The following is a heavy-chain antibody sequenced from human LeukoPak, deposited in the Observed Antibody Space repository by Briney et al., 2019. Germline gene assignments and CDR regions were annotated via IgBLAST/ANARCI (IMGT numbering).Heavy chain of an antibody. V-gene: IGHV4-34*01. J-gene: IGHJ3*02. CDR1: GGSFSGYY. Sequence: SETLSLTCAVYGGSFSGYYWSWIRQPPGKGLEWIGEINHSGSTNYNPSLKSRVTISVDTSKNQFSLKLSSVTAADTAVYYCASPGSGRHAFDIWGQGTMVTVSS. CDR2: INHSGST. CDR3: ASPGSGRHAFDI. D-gene: IGHD3-10*01.